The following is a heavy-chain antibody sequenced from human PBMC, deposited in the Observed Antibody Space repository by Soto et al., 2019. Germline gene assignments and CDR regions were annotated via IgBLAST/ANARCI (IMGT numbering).Heavy chain of an antibody. J-gene: IGHJ4*02. V-gene: IGHV1-69*06. CDR1: VGTFSSYA. CDR2: IIPIFGTA. Sequence: SVKVSCNASVGTFSSYAISCVRQAPGQGLEWMGGIIPIFGTANYAQKFQGRVTITADRSTSTAYMELSSLRSEDTAVYYCARSTYYYDSSGYSLGYWGQGTLVTLSS. D-gene: IGHD3-22*01. CDR3: ARSTYYYDSSGYSLGY.